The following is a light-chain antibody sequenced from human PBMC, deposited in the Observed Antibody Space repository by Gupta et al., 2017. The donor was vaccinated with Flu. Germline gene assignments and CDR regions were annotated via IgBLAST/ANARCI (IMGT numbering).Light chain of an antibody. CDR2: EVS. Sequence: QSALTQPASVSGAPGQSSTISCTGTNSDVGGFGSVSWYQQHPGKVPKLMIYEVSNRPSGVSNRFSGSKSGNTASLTISGLQSEDEADYYCASYRSSSTKYVCGSGTTVTVL. CDR3: ASYRSSSTKYV. J-gene: IGLJ1*01. V-gene: IGLV2-14*01. CDR1: NSDVGGFGS.